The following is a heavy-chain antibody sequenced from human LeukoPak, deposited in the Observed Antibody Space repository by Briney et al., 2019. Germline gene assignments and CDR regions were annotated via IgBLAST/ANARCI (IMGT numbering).Heavy chain of an antibody. D-gene: IGHD1-14*01. CDR2: ISDSGGRT. Sequence: PGGSLRLSCAPSGFTFSNYPMSWVRQAPGKGLEWISLISDSGGRTYYSDSVKGRFTISRDNSKNTLYLQMNSLRAEDTAVYYCARAGYNIIDYWGQGTLVTVSS. V-gene: IGHV3-23*01. CDR1: GFTFSNYP. CDR3: ARAGYNIIDY. J-gene: IGHJ4*02.